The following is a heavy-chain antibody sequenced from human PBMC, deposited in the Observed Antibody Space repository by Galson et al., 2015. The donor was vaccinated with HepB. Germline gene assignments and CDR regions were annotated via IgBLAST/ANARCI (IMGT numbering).Heavy chain of an antibody. D-gene: IGHD3-3*01. Sequence: CAISGDSVSSNSAAWNWIRQSPSRGLEWLGRTYYRSKWYNDYAVSVKSRITINPDTSKNQFSLQLNSVTPEDTAVYYCARGLVDFWSGYIYYYYMDVWGKGTTVTVSS. CDR3: ARGLVDFWSGYIYYYYMDV. CDR1: GDSVSSNSAA. V-gene: IGHV6-1*01. CDR2: TYYRSKWYN. J-gene: IGHJ6*03.